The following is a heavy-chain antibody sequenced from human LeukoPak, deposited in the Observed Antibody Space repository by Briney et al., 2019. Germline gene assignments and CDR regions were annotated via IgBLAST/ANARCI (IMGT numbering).Heavy chain of an antibody. J-gene: IGHJ4*02. D-gene: IGHD3-10*01. V-gene: IGHV3-21*01. CDR2: ISSSSSYI. Sequence: GGSLRLSCAASGFTFSSYSMNWVRQAPGKGPEWVSSISSSSSYIYYADSVKGRFTISRDNAKNSLYLQMNSLRAEDTAVYYCARVRGVRGASPYYFDYWGQGTLVTVSS. CDR3: ARVRGVRGASPYYFDY. CDR1: GFTFSSYS.